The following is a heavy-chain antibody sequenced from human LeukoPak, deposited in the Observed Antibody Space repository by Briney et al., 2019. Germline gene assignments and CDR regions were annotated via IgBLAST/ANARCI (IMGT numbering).Heavy chain of an antibody. CDR3: ARAGGRYCSSTSCLNGDY. D-gene: IGHD2-2*01. J-gene: IGHJ4*02. CDR2: IIPILGIA. CDR1: GGTFSSYA. V-gene: IGHV1-69*04. Sequence: GASVKVSCKASGGTFSSYAISWVRQAPGQGLEWMGRIIPILGIANYAQKFQGRVTITADKSTSTAYMELSSLRSEDTAVYYCARAGGRYCSSTSCLNGDYWGQGTLVTVSS.